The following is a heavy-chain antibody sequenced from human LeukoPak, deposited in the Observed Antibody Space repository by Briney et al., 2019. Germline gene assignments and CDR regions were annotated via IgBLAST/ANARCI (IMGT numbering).Heavy chain of an antibody. Sequence: PSETLSLTCTVSGGSISSSSYSWGWIRQPPGKGLEWIGSIYYSGSTYYNPSLKSRVTISVDTSKNQFSPKLSSVTAADTAVYYCARQGRSWGFDPWGQGTLVTVSS. CDR1: GGSISSSSYS. V-gene: IGHV4-39*01. CDR2: IYYSGST. J-gene: IGHJ5*02. D-gene: IGHD3-16*01. CDR3: ARQGRSWGFDP.